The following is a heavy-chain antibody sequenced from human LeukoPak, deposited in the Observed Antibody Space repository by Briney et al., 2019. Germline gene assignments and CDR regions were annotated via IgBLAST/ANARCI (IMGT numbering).Heavy chain of an antibody. CDR1: GFPFSSYG. Sequence: GGSLRLSCAASGFPFSSYGMHWVRQAPGKGLEWVAFMWYDGSNKYYADSVKGRFTISRDNSKNTLYLQMNSLRVEDMAVYYCTNSDDYGDYWGQGTLVTVSS. J-gene: IGHJ4*02. CDR2: MWYDGSNK. CDR3: TNSDDYGDY. V-gene: IGHV3-30*02.